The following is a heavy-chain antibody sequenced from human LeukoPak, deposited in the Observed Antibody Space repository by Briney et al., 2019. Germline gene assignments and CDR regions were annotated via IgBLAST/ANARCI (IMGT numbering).Heavy chain of an antibody. Sequence: GGSLRLSCAASGFTFSSYAMSWVRQAPGKGLEWVSSVTGSGDNTYYADSVKGRFTISRDNSKSTLYLQMSSLRAEDTALYYCVKREFLLGLYNTFHIWGQGAMVTVSS. CDR1: GFTFSSYA. CDR3: VKREFLLGLYNTFHI. V-gene: IGHV3-23*01. J-gene: IGHJ3*02. CDR2: VTGSGDNT. D-gene: IGHD3-10*01.